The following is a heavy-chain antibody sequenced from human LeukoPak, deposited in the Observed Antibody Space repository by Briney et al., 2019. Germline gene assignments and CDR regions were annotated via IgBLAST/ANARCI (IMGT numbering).Heavy chain of an antibody. CDR2: TYYRSKWYN. Sequence: SQTLSLTCAISGDSVSSNSAAWNWIRQSPSRGLEWLGRTYYRSKWYNDYAVSVKSRITINPDTSKNQFSLQLNSVTPEDTTVYYCAREYSNYEDYYYYMDVWGKGTTVTISS. CDR1: GDSVSSNSAA. D-gene: IGHD4-11*01. J-gene: IGHJ6*03. CDR3: AREYSNYEDYYYYMDV. V-gene: IGHV6-1*01.